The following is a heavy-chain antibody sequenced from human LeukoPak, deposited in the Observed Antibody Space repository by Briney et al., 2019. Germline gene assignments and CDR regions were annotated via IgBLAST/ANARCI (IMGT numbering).Heavy chain of an antibody. CDR2: IYSDGNT. CDR3: ARDAGGTNDY. Sequence: PGGSLRLSCAASGFTFSSYGMHWVRQAPGKGLEWVSVIYSDGNTYYADSVKGRFTISRDNSKNTVYLQMNSLRVEDTAVYYCARDAGGTNDYWGQGTLVTVSS. D-gene: IGHD1-7*01. CDR1: GFTFSSYG. V-gene: IGHV3-NL1*01. J-gene: IGHJ4*02.